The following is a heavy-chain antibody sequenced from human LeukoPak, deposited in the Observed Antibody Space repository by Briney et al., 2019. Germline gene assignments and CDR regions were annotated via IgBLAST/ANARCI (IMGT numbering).Heavy chain of an antibody. V-gene: IGHV3-48*03. J-gene: IGHJ4*02. CDR1: GFTFSSFE. Sequence: GGSLRLSCAASGFTFSSFEMTWVRQAPGKGLEWVSYISSSGSTIYYADSVKGRFTISRDNAKNSLYPQMNSLRAEDTAVYYCARAWGSGLFDYWGQGTLVTVSS. D-gene: IGHD3-16*01. CDR3: ARAWGSGLFDY. CDR2: ISSSGSTI.